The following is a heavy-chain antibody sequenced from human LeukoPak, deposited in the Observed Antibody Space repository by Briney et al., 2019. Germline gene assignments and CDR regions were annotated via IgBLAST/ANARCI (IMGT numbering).Heavy chain of an antibody. V-gene: IGHV4-4*07. D-gene: IGHD3-16*01. CDR1: GGSISSYY. Sequence: SETLSLTCNVSGGSISSYYWNWIRQPAGKGLEWIGRVYPSGSTRYNPSLTSRVTILVDKSKNQFSLKLSSVTAADTAVYYCVKERATALLNYVFDPGGQGTVVTVSS. CDR3: VKERATALLNYVFDP. CDR2: VYPSGST. J-gene: IGHJ5*02.